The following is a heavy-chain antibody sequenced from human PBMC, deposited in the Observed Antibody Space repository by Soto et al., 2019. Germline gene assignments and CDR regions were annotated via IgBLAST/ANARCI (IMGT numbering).Heavy chain of an antibody. D-gene: IGHD5-12*01. J-gene: IGHJ4*02. CDR2: INAGNVNT. CDR3: ARRNNSGPIDY. V-gene: IGHV1-3*01. Sequence: QVHLVQSGAEVKEPGASLKVSCKTSGFTFTTHAIHWVRQAPGQRVEWMGWINAGNVNTKYSQRFQDRVTISRDTSASTAYMELSSLTSEDRAVYYCARRNNSGPIDYWGQGALVTVSS. CDR1: GFTFTTHA.